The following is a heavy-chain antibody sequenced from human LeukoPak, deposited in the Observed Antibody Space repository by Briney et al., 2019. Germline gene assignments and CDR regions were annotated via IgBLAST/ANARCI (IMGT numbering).Heavy chain of an antibody. D-gene: IGHD3-10*01. J-gene: IGHJ4*01. CDR1: GYIFNIYW. Sequence: GESLKISCTGSGYIFNIYWIAWVRQMPGKGLEWMGIIYPGDSDTRYSPSLQGQVTISVDRSISTAYLQWSSLKASDTAMYYCARQEGSGIYYFDSWGHGTLVTVSS. CDR2: IYPGDSDT. CDR3: ARQEGSGIYYFDS. V-gene: IGHV5-51*01.